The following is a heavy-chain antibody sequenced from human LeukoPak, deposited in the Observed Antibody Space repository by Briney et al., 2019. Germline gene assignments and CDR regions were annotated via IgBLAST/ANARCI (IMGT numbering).Heavy chain of an antibody. CDR1: GGSISSNSYY. V-gene: IGHV4-39*01. Sequence: PSETLSLTCTVSGGSISSNSYYWGWIRQPPGKGLEWLGSIYYGGSTYYNPSLKSRVTMSVDTSKNQYSLKLSSVPAADTAVYSCARHGDPNFFDPWGQGTLVTVSS. CDR2: IYYGGST. D-gene: IGHD2-21*01. CDR3: ARHGDPNFFDP. J-gene: IGHJ5*02.